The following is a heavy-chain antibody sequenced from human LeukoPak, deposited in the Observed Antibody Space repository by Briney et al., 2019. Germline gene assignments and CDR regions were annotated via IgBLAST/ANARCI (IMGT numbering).Heavy chain of an antibody. J-gene: IGHJ3*02. D-gene: IGHD2-2*01. V-gene: IGHV4-34*01. CDR2: INHSGST. CDR3: ARNRISEVKYCSSTSCYAGGAFDI. CDR1: GGSFSGYY. Sequence: PSETLSLTCAVYGGSFSGYYWSWIRQPRGKGLEWIGEINHSGSTNYNPSLKSRVTISVDTSKNQFSLKLSSVTAADTAVYYCARNRISEVKYCSSTSCYAGGAFDIWGQGTMVTVSS.